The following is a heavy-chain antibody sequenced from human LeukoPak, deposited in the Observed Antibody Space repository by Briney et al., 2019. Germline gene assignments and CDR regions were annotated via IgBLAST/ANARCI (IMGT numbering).Heavy chain of an antibody. J-gene: IGHJ6*03. CDR1: GFSFSSYT. Sequence: SGGSLRLSCAASGFSFSSYTMNWVRQAPGKGLEWVPCISSSSSYIKYADSLKGRFTISRDNAKNSLYLQMNSLRAEDTAVYYCARADRPGDYYYYYMDVWGKGTTVTVSS. V-gene: IGHV3-21*01. CDR3: ARADRPGDYYYYYMDV. CDR2: ISSSSSYI. D-gene: IGHD4-17*01.